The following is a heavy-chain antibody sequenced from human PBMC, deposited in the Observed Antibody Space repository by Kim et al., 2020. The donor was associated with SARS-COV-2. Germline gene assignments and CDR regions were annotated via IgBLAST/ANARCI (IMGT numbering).Heavy chain of an antibody. CDR2: GSEK. Sequence: GSEKYYADSVKGRFTISRDNAKNSLYLQMNSLRAEGTALYYCARDKTGASWGQGTLVTVSS. CDR3: ARDKTGAS. D-gene: IGHD1-26*01. J-gene: IGHJ4*02. V-gene: IGHV3-7*01.